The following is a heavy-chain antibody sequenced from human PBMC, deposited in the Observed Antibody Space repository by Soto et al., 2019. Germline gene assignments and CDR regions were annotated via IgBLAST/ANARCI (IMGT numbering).Heavy chain of an antibody. CDR3: ARDNGSGGYHNVRYYGMDV. J-gene: IGHJ6*02. CDR1: GYTFTGYY. Sequence: ASVKVSCKASGYTFTGYYMHWVRQAPGQGLEWMGWINPNSGGTNYAQKFQGWVTMTRDTSISTAYMELSRLRSDDTAVYYCARDNGSGGYHNVRYYGMDVWGQGTTVTVSS. CDR2: INPNSGGT. D-gene: IGHD3-10*01. V-gene: IGHV1-2*04.